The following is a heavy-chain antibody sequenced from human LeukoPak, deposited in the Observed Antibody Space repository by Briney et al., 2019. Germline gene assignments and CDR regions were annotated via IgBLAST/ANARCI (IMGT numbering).Heavy chain of an antibody. CDR1: GGTFSSYA. CDR2: IIPIFATA. Sequence: ASVKVSCKASGGTFSSYAISWVRQAPGQGLEWMGGIIPIFATANYAQKFQGRVTITADESTSTAYMELSSLRSEDTAVYYCARDYYDSSGYYPFDYWGQGTLVTVSS. J-gene: IGHJ4*02. CDR3: ARDYYDSSGYYPFDY. V-gene: IGHV1-69*13. D-gene: IGHD3-22*01.